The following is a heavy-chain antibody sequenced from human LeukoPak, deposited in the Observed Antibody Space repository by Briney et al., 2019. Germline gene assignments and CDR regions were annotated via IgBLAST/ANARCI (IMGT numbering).Heavy chain of an antibody. CDR3: ASITLGYCSGGSCYAAFDI. CDR1: GGSISSYY. D-gene: IGHD2-15*01. J-gene: IGHJ3*02. V-gene: IGHV4-4*07. Sequence: SSETLSLTCTVSGGSISSYYWSWIRQPAGKGLGWIGRIYTSGSTNYNPSLKSRVTMSVDTSKNQFSLKLSSVTAADTAVYYCASITLGYCSGGSCYAAFDIWGQGTMVTVSS. CDR2: IYTSGST.